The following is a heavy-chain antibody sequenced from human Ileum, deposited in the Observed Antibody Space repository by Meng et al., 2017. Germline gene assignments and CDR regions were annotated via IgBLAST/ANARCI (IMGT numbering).Heavy chain of an antibody. CDR3: TTELEACDNYWGNCY. V-gene: IGHV3-15*01. D-gene: IGHD3-16*01. CDR1: GVTLSDAW. J-gene: IGHJ4*02. Sequence: GGTLCLSCAVSGVTLSDAWMIWVRQAPGKGREWVGRIKNKHAGGTTDYAAHVKGRFTISRDDSQNMLYLQMNSLKTEDTAVYFCTTELEACDNYWGNCYWGQGTLVTVSS. CDR2: IKNKHAGGTT.